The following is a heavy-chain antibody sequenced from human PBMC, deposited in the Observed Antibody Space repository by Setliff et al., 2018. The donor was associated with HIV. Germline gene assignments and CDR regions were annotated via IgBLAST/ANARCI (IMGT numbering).Heavy chain of an antibody. Sequence: ASETLSLTCTVSGDSINTDGLYWTWIRQHPATGLEWIGYIHYNGITYYNPSLESRVSISVDLSKNQFSLKLNSVTVADTAVYYCAPRHHKYGFLWGQGTLVTVSS. J-gene: IGHJ4*02. V-gene: IGHV4-31*03. D-gene: IGHD3-10*01. CDR1: GDSINTDGLY. CDR2: IHYNGIT. CDR3: APRHHKYGFL.